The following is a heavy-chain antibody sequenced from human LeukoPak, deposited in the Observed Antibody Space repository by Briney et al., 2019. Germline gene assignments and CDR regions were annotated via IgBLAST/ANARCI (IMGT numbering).Heavy chain of an antibody. J-gene: IGHJ4*02. CDR2: IGISDGST. Sequence: GRSLRLSCGASGFTFSNYAMSWVRQAPGEGLGWVSTIGISDGSTYNADSLRGRHTISSDNSKNTLSLKMNNLRAEDTAVYYCAKGGGCSSFDFWGQGTLVTVSS. CDR1: GFTFSNYA. D-gene: IGHD2-15*01. CDR3: AKGGGCSSFDF. V-gene: IGHV3-23*01.